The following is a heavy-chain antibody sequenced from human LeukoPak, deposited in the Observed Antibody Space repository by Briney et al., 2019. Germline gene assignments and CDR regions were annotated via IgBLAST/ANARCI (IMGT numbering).Heavy chain of an antibody. J-gene: IGHJ6*03. Sequence: PGGSLRLSCAASGFTFGSYAMSWVRQAPGKGLEWVSAISGSGGSTYYADSVKGRFTISRDNSKNTLYLQMNSLRAEDTAVYYCAKVGKQLVHNRYYYYYYMDVWGKGTTVTVSS. V-gene: IGHV3-23*01. D-gene: IGHD6-6*01. CDR2: ISGSGGST. CDR1: GFTFGSYA. CDR3: AKVGKQLVHNRYYYYYYMDV.